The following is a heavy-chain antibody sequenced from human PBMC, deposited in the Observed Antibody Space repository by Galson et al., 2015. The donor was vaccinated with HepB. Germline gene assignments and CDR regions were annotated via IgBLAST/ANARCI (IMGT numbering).Heavy chain of an antibody. Sequence: SVKVSCKASGYTFTSYGISWVRQAPGQGLEWMGWISAYNGNTNYAQKLQGRVTMTTDTSTSTAYMELRSLRSDDTAVYYCARDLAKLLWFGELLSNLDVWGRGTTVTVSS. V-gene: IGHV1-18*04. CDR2: ISAYNGNT. D-gene: IGHD3-10*01. J-gene: IGHJ6*02. CDR3: ARDLAKLLWFGELLSNLDV. CDR1: GYTFTSYG.